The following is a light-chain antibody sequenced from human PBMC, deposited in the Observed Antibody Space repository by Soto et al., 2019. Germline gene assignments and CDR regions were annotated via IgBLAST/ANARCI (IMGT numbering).Light chain of an antibody. V-gene: IGKV1-5*03. CDR2: KAS. Sequence: DIPMTQSPSTLSASVGDRVTITCRASQSISNWLAWYQQKPGKAPKLLIYKASNLESGLPSRFSGSGSGTEFALTVSSLQPDDFAAYYCQQSSGYWTFGKGTKVEIK. J-gene: IGKJ1*01. CDR1: QSISNW. CDR3: QQSSGYWT.